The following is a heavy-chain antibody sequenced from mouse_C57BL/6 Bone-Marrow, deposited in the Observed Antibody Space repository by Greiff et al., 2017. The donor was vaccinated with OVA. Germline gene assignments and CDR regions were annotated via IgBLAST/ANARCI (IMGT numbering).Heavy chain of an antibody. CDR3: TRDSSGYRDYFDY. J-gene: IGHJ2*01. V-gene: IGHV1-15*01. D-gene: IGHD3-2*02. CDR2: IDPETGGT. Sequence: QVQLKQSGAELVRPGASVTLSCKASGYTFTDYEMHWVKQTPVHGLEWIGAIDPETGGTAYNQKFKGKAILTADKSSSTAYMELRSLTSEDSAVYYCTRDSSGYRDYFDYWGQGTTLTVSS. CDR1: GYTFTDYE.